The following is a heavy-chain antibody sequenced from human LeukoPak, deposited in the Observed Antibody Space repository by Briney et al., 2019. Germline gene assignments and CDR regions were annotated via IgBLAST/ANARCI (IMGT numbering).Heavy chain of an antibody. Sequence: ASVKVSCKASGYTFTSYSMNWVRQAPGQGLEYMGWINTNTGNPTYAQGFTGRFVFSLDTSVSTAYLQISSLKTEDTAVYYCARDQEGAMGYAFDIWGQGTMVTVSS. CDR1: GYTFTSYS. D-gene: IGHD1-26*01. CDR3: ARDQEGAMGYAFDI. CDR2: INTNTGNP. J-gene: IGHJ3*02. V-gene: IGHV7-4-1*02.